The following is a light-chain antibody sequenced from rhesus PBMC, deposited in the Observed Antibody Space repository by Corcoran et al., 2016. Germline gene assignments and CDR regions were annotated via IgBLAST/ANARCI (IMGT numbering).Light chain of an antibody. J-gene: IGLJ1*01. CDR3: SSYASSNTYI. V-gene: IGLV2-13*03. CDR1: NRDIGGYNR. CDR2: EIS. Sequence: QAAPTQSPSVSGSPGQSVIISCTGTNRDIGGYNRVSWYQQHPDKAPKLMIYEISQRPSGVSDRFSGSKSGNTASLPISGLPADAGAVYYCSSYASSNTYIFGSGTRLTVL.